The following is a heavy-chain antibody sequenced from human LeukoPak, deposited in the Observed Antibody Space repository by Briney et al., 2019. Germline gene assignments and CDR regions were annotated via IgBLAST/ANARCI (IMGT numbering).Heavy chain of an antibody. D-gene: IGHD2-15*01. CDR3: ARDGWATRAFDI. Sequence: GGSLRLSCGASGFSFSDYGMHWVRQAPGKGLEWVAVISYDGSNKYYADSVKGRFTISRDNSKNTLYLQMNSLRAEDTAVYYCARDGWATRAFDIWGQGTMVTVSS. V-gene: IGHV3-30*19. J-gene: IGHJ3*02. CDR2: ISYDGSNK. CDR1: GFSFSDYG.